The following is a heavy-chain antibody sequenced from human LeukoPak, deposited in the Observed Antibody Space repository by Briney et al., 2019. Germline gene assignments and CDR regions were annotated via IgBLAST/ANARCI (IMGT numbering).Heavy chain of an antibody. Sequence: PGGSLRLSCAASGFTFSSYGMHLVRQAPGKGLEWVAVIWYDGSNKYYAYSVKGRFTISRDNSKNTLYLQMNSLRAEDTAVYYCAKDRYDSSGYYPFDYWGQGTLVTVSS. CDR3: AKDRYDSSGYYPFDY. V-gene: IGHV3-33*06. CDR1: GFTFSSYG. D-gene: IGHD3-22*01. CDR2: IWYDGSNK. J-gene: IGHJ4*02.